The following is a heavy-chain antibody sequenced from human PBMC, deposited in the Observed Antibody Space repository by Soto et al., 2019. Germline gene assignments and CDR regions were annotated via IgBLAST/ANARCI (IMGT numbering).Heavy chain of an antibody. J-gene: IGHJ4*02. CDR1: SGSISSSNW. CDR2: IYHSGST. D-gene: IGHD3-16*02. V-gene: IGHV4-4*02. CDR3: ARRSYYYIWGSYRYIPHFDY. Sequence: QVQLQESGPGLVKPSGTLSLTCAVSSGSISSSNWWSWVRQPPGKGLEWIGEIYHSGSTNYNPSLQRRVTISVDKAQNQFSLKLNSVTAADTDVYYCARRSYYYIWGSYRYIPHFDYWGQGTLVTVSS.